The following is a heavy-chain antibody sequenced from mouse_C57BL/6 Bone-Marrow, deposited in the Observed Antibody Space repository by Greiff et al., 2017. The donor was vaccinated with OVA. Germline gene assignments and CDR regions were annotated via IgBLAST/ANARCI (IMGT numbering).Heavy chain of an antibody. D-gene: IGHD2-3*01. Sequence: EVKLQESGPELVKPGASVKMSCKASGYTFTDYNMHWVKQSHGKSLEWIGYINPNNGGTSYNQKFKGKATLTVNKSSSTAYMELRSLTSEDSAVYYCARTEIYDGYFLFDYWGKGTTLTVSS. CDR3: ARTEIYDGYFLFDY. J-gene: IGHJ2*01. CDR1: GYTFTDYN. CDR2: INPNNGGT. V-gene: IGHV1-22*01.